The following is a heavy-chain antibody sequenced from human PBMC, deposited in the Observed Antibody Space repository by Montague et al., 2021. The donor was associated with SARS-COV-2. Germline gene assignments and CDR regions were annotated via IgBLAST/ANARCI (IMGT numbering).Heavy chain of an antibody. CDR1: GASISNSYYY. V-gene: IGHV4-39*01. Sequence: SETLSLTCTVSGASISNSYYYWGWIRQPPGKGLEWIGNIYFVGSTYYNPSLRSRVTISVDTSKNVFSLNLSSVTAADTAVYYCARRGGSLVRGVMRPWGQGTLVTVTA. D-gene: IGHD3-10*01. J-gene: IGHJ5*02. CDR2: IYFVGST. CDR3: ARRGGSLVRGVMRP.